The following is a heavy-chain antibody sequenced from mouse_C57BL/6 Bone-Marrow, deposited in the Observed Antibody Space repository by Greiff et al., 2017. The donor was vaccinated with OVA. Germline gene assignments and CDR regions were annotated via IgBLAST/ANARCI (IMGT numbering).Heavy chain of an antibody. CDR3: AKPYYSNFYYFDY. J-gene: IGHJ2*01. V-gene: IGHV1-7*01. CDR1: GYTFTSYW. CDR2: INPSSGYT. Sequence: QVQLQQSGAELAKPGASVKLSCKASGYTFTSYWMHWVKQRPGQGLEWIGYINPSSGYTKYNQKFKDKATLTADKSSSTAYMQLSSLTYEDSAVYYCAKPYYSNFYYFDYWGQGTPLTVSS. D-gene: IGHD2-5*01.